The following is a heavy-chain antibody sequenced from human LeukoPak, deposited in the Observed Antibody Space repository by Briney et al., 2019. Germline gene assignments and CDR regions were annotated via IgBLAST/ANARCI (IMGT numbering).Heavy chain of an antibody. CDR1: GGSISSYY. Sequence: SETLSLTCTVSGGSISSYYWSWIRQPPGKGLEWIGYIYYSGSTNYNPSLKSRVTISVDTSKNQFSLKLSSVTAADTAVYYCARDEARYSSPPSSFHHDYWGQGTLVTVSS. CDR3: ARDEARYSSPPSSFHHDY. J-gene: IGHJ4*02. CDR2: IYYSGST. D-gene: IGHD6-19*01. V-gene: IGHV4-59*01.